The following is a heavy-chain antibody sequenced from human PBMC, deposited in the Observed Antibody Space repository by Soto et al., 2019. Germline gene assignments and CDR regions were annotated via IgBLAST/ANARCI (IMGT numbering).Heavy chain of an antibody. CDR3: ARETYYYDSSATPPFDP. CDR2: IYTSGST. Sequence: SETLSLTCTVSGGSISSYYWSWIRQPAGQGLEWIGRIYTSGSTNYNPSLKSRVTMSVDTSKNQFSLKLSSVTAADTAVYYCARETYYYDSSATPPFDPCGQGTLVTVSS. CDR1: GGSISSYY. V-gene: IGHV4-4*07. D-gene: IGHD3-22*01. J-gene: IGHJ5*02.